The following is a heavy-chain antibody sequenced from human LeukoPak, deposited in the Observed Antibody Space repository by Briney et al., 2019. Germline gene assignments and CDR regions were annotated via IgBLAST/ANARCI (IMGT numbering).Heavy chain of an antibody. CDR2: IYPGDSDT. CDR3: ARRYCGGDCYYAFDI. D-gene: IGHD2-21*02. Sequence: GESLKISCKGSGYSFTSYWLGWVRQMPGKGLEWMGIIYPGDSDTRYSPSFQGQVTISADKSISTAYLQWSSLKASDTAMYYCARRYCGGDCYYAFDIWGQGTMVTVSS. J-gene: IGHJ3*02. V-gene: IGHV5-51*01. CDR1: GYSFTSYW.